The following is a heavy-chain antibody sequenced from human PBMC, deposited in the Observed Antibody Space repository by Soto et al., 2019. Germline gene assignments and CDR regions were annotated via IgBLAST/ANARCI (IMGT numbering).Heavy chain of an antibody. CDR2: IYYSGST. CDR1: GGSISSGGYY. J-gene: IGHJ4*02. D-gene: IGHD3-10*01. Sequence: PSETLSLTCTVSGGSISSGGYYWSWIRQHPGKGLEWIGYIYYSGSTYYNPSLKSRVTISVDTSKNQFSLKLSSVTAADTAVYYCAREGTSGTHVDYWGQGTLVTVSS. CDR3: AREGTSGTHVDY. V-gene: IGHV4-31*03.